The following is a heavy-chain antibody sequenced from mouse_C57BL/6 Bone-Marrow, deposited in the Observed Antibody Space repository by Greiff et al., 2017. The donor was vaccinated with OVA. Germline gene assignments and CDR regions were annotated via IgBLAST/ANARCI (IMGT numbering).Heavy chain of an antibody. CDR2: ISGGGGNT. V-gene: IGHV5-9*01. CDR1: GFTFSSYT. CDR3: ARHGFAY. J-gene: IGHJ3*01. Sequence: DVKLVESGGGLVKPGGSLKLSCAASGFTFSSYTMSWVRQTPEKRLEWVATISGGGGNTYYPDSVKGRFTISRDNAKNTLYPQMSSLRSEDTALYYCARHGFAYWGQGTLVTVSA.